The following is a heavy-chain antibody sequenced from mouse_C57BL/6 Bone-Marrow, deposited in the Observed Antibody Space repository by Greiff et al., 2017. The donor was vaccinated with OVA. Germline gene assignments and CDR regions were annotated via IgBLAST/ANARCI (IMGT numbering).Heavy chain of an antibody. CDR3: TRWNYGSSYWYFDV. J-gene: IGHJ1*03. D-gene: IGHD1-1*01. CDR1: GYTFTDYE. V-gene: IGHV1-15*01. CDR2: IDPETGGT. Sequence: QVQLQQSGAELVRPGASVTLSCKASGYTFTDYEMHWVKQTPVHGLEWIGAIDPETGGTAYNQKFKGKAILTADKSSSTAYMELRSLTSEYSAVYYCTRWNYGSSYWYFDVWGTGTTVTVSS.